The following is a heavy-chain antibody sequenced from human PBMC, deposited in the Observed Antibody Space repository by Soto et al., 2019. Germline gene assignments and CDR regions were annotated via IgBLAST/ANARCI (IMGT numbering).Heavy chain of an antibody. V-gene: IGHV1-69*02. CDR3: ASGGYGGSGELAGAY. Sequence: QVQLVQSGAEVKKPGSSVKVSCKASGGTFSSYTFSWVRQAPGQGLEWMGRIIPILGIANYAQKFQDRVTSTACRSTSAAAMELGSRRSEDTAVDYCASGGYGGSGELAGAYWGQGTLVTVSS. CDR1: GGTFSSYT. CDR2: IIPILGIA. J-gene: IGHJ4*02. D-gene: IGHD3-10*01.